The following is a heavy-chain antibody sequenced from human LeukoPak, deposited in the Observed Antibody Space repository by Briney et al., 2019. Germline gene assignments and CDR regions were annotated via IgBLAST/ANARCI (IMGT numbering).Heavy chain of an antibody. Sequence: SVKVSCKASGGTFSSYAISWVRQAPGQGLEWMGRIIPILGIANYAQKFQGRVTITADKSTSTAYMELSSLRSEDTAVYYCARDDPVRRLGFDYWGQGTLVTVSS. CDR1: GGTFSSYA. CDR2: IIPILGIA. CDR3: ARDDPVRRLGFDY. J-gene: IGHJ4*02. V-gene: IGHV1-69*04. D-gene: IGHD2-21*01.